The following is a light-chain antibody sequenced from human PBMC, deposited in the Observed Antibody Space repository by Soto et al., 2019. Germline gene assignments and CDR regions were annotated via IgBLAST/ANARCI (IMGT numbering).Light chain of an antibody. CDR3: QQTYTTPRT. CDR2: ATS. V-gene: IGKV1-39*01. J-gene: IGKJ1*01. CDR1: QTVSTY. Sequence: DTHITHSPSSLSSSVLYIIIITCLASQTVSTYLNWYQQKPGKAPTLLISATSTLQSGVPSRFSGSGSGTEFTLTITSLQPEDFATYYCQQTYTTPRTFGQGTKVDIK.